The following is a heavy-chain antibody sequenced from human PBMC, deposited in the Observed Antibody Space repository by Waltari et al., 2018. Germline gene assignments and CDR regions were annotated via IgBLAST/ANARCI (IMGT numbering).Heavy chain of an antibody. CDR2: MEQDGTEK. CDR1: GFIFSSYW. Sequence: EVQLVESGGGLVQPGGSLRLPCAASGFIFSSYWMSWVRQAPGRGLEWVASMEQDGTEKYYVDSVKGRFTISRDNAKNSLFLQMNSLRAEDTAVYYCARTAYSSGWYQTWYFDLWGRGTLVTVSS. CDR3: ARTAYSSGWYQTWYFDL. D-gene: IGHD6-19*01. V-gene: IGHV3-7*01. J-gene: IGHJ2*01.